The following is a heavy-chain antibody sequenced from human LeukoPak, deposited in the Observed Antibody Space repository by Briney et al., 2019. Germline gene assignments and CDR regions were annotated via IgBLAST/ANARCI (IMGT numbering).Heavy chain of an antibody. V-gene: IGHV1-69*13. CDR3: ARDRSGAYSSSWYWVYYYYYMDV. Sequence: EASVKVSCKASGGTFSSYAISWVRQAPGQGLEWMGGIIPIFGTANYAQKFQGRVTITADESTSTAYMELSSLRSDDTAVYYCARDRSGAYSSSWYWVYYYYYMDVWGKGTTVTISS. D-gene: IGHD6-13*01. CDR2: IIPIFGTA. J-gene: IGHJ6*03. CDR1: GGTFSSYA.